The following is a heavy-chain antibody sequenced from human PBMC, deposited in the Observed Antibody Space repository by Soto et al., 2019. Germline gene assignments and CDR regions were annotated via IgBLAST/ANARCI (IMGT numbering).Heavy chain of an antibody. CDR3: AHGSGWLFDY. D-gene: IGHD6-19*01. Sequence: QITLKESGPTLVKPTQTLTLTCTFSGFSLRDYAVGVGWIRQPPGKALEWLSFIYWNDNEYYSPSLRSRLTISKDTPKNQVALTMTNMDPVDTATYYCAHGSGWLFDYWGQGTLVTVSS. J-gene: IGHJ4*02. CDR2: IYWNDNE. CDR1: GFSLRDYAVG. V-gene: IGHV2-5*01.